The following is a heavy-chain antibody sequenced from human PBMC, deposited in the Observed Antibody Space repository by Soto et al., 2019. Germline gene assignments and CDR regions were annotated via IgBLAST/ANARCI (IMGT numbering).Heavy chain of an antibody. CDR2: IYATGTT. V-gene: IGHV4-4*07. J-gene: IGHJ5*02. CDR3: VRDGTKTLRDWFDP. Sequence: SETLSLTCTVSGASISCFYWSWIRKSAEKGLEWIGRIYATGTTDYNPSLKSRVMMSVDTSKKQFSLKLRSVTAADTAVYYCVRDGTKTLRDWFDPWGQGISVTVSS. CDR1: GASISCFY. D-gene: IGHD1-1*01.